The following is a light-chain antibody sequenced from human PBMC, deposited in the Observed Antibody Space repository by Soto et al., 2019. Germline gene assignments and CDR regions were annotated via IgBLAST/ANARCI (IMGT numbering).Light chain of an antibody. J-gene: IGKJ1*01. CDR1: QSVTSNY. CDR2: GIS. Sequence: IVLTQSPGTLSLSPGERATLFCRASQSVTSNYFAWYQQKSGQAPRLLISGISARATGIPDRFSGSGSGTDFTLTISRLEHEDFAVYYCEQYGSSPRTFGQGTKVEIK. CDR3: EQYGSSPRT. V-gene: IGKV3-20*01.